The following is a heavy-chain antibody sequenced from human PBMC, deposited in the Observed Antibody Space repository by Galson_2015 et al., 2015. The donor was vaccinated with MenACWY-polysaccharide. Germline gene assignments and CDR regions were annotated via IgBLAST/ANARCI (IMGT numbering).Heavy chain of an antibody. Sequence: SETLSLTCTVSGGSISSSYWSGIRQPGAQGPEWIGRIHSSGSTDPNPSLKKRVTMAIDTSKHHISLKLSSVTAADTVVYYRARGRGGQWPRYGMDVWGQGTTVTVSS. D-gene: IGHD6-19*01. J-gene: IGHJ6*02. CDR3: ARGRGGQWPRYGMDV. V-gene: IGHV4-4*07. CDR2: IHSSGST. CDR1: GGSISSSY.